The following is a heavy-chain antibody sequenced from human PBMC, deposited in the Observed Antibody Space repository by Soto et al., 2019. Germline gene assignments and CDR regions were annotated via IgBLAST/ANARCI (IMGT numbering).Heavy chain of an antibody. V-gene: IGHV5-51*01. CDR2: IYPGDSDT. D-gene: IGHD5-18*01. CDR1: GYSFTSYW. J-gene: IGHJ6*03. CDR3: ARHFTAMDPSPDYYYYYYMDV. Sequence: PGESLKISCKGSGYSFTSYWIGWVRQMPGKGLEWMGIIYPGDSDTRYSPSFQGQVTISADKSISTAYLQWSSLKASDTAMYYCARHFTAMDPSPDYYYYYYMDVWGKGTTVTVSS.